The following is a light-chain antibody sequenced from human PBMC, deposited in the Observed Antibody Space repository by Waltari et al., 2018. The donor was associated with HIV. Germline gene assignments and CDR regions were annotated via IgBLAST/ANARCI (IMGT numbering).Light chain of an antibody. Sequence: SALTPPASVSASPGQSITIPCAGTSSPVGSYSLVSWYQQHPAKAPKLIIYEVTTRPSGISNRFAGSKSGNTASLTISGLQAEDEADYYCCSYAGSSTWVFGGGTKLTVL. J-gene: IGLJ3*02. CDR2: EVT. V-gene: IGLV2-23*02. CDR1: SSPVGSYSL. CDR3: CSYAGSSTWV.